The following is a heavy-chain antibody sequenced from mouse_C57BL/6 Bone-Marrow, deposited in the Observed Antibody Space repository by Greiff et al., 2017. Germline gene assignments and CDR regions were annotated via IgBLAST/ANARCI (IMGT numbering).Heavy chain of an antibody. CDR1: GFTFTDYY. Sequence: EVQLVESGGGLVQPGGSLSLSCAASGFTFTDYYMSWVRPPPGKALEWLGFIRNKANGYTTEYSASVKGRFTISRDNSQSILYLQMNALRAEDSATYYCASPTTVVGAMDYWGQGTSVTVSS. J-gene: IGHJ4*01. CDR3: ASPTTVVGAMDY. D-gene: IGHD1-1*01. CDR2: IRNKANGYTT. V-gene: IGHV7-3*01.